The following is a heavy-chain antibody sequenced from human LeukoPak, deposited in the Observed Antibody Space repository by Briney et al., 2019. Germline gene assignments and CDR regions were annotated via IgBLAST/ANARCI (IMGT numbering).Heavy chain of an antibody. CDR1: GYTFTTYP. J-gene: IGHJ4*02. D-gene: IGHD3-3*01. CDR2: ISAYNGNT. V-gene: IGHV1-18*01. CDR3: ARGYDFWSGYYTVSESFDY. Sequence: ASVKVSCKASGYTFTTYPINWVRQAPGQGLEWMGWISAYNGNTNYAQKLQGRVTMTTDTSTSTAYMELRSLRSDDTAVYYCARGYDFWSGYYTVSESFDYWGQGTLVTVSS.